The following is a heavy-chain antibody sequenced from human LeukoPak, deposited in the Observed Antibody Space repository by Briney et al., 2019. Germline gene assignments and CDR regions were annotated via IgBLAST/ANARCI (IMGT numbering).Heavy chain of an antibody. V-gene: IGHV4-59*01. D-gene: IGHD4-11*01. CDR2: VHFSGTT. CDR3: AREQYLAYDVFGF. Sequence: PSETLSLTCTVSGDSITGYYWSWIRQPPGRGLEWIGYVHFSGTTSFNPSLKSRVTISVDTSKNQFSLRLSSVTAADTAVYYCAREQYLAYDVFGFWGQGTMVTVSS. CDR1: GDSITGYY. J-gene: IGHJ3*01.